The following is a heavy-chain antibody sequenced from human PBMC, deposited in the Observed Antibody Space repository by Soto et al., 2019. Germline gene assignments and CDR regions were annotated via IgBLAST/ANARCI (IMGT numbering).Heavy chain of an antibody. CDR3: ARDNSFGVVITLVYYYGMDV. J-gene: IGHJ6*02. CDR2: ISYDGSNK. V-gene: IGHV3-30-3*01. Sequence: GGSLRLSCASSGFTFSSYAMHWVRQAPGKGLEWVAVISYDGSNKYYADSVKGRFTISRDNSKNTLYLQMNSLRAEDTAVYYCARDNSFGVVITLVYYYGMDVWGQGTTVTVSS. CDR1: GFTFSSYA. D-gene: IGHD3-3*01.